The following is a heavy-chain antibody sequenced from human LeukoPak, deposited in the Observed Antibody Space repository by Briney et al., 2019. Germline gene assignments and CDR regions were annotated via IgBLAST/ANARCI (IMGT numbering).Heavy chain of an antibody. CDR3: ARFQSGSYYSDY. J-gene: IGHJ4*02. CDR2: ITFSSSYI. V-gene: IGHV3-21*01. Sequence: PGGSLRLSCAASGFTFSSYSMNWVRQPPGKGLEWVSSITFSSSYIYYADSVKGRFTISRDNAKNSLYLQMDSLRDEDTAVYFCARFQSGSYYSDYWGQGTLVTVSS. D-gene: IGHD1-26*01. CDR1: GFTFSSYS.